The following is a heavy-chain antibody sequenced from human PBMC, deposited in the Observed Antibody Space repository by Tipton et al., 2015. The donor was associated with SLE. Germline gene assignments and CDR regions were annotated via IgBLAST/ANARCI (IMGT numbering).Heavy chain of an antibody. J-gene: IGHJ4*02. CDR2: IYTSGST. Sequence: TLSLTCTVSGGSISSGSYYWSWIRQPAGKGLEWIGHIYTSGSTNYHPSLKSRVTISVDTPKNQFSLKVNSVTAADTAVYYCASTNSGSYKSALDYWGQGTQVTVSS. CDR1: GGSISSGSYY. V-gene: IGHV4-61*09. CDR3: ASTNSGSYKSALDY. D-gene: IGHD1-26*01.